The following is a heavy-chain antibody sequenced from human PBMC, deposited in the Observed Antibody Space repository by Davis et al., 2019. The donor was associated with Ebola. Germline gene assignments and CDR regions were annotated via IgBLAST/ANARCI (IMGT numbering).Heavy chain of an antibody. J-gene: IGHJ5*02. CDR1: GYTFTSYD. Sequence: ASVKVSCKASGYTFTSYDINWVRQAPGQGLEWMGWMNPNSGNTGYAQKFQGRVTMTRNTSISTAYMELSSLRSEDTAVYYCARGKNYYPSNWFDPWGQGTLVTVSS. CDR3: ARGKNYYPSNWFDP. D-gene: IGHD3-22*01. CDR2: MNPNSGNT. V-gene: IGHV1-8*01.